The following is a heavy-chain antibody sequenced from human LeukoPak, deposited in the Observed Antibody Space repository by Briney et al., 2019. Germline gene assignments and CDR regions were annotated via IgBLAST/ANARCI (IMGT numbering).Heavy chain of an antibody. CDR1: GGTFNNYA. CDR3: ARATTRGNWNDVPNWFDP. CDR2: IIPIFGTA. Sequence: SVKVSCKASGGTFNNYAINWVRQAPGQGLEWMGGIIPIFGTAIYAQKFQARVTITADESTSTAYMELSSLRSEDTAVYYCARATTRGNWNDVPNWFDPWGQGTLITVSS. V-gene: IGHV1-69*13. D-gene: IGHD1-1*01. J-gene: IGHJ5*02.